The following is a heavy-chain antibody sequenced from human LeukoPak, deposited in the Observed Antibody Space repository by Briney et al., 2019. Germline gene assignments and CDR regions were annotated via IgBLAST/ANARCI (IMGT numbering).Heavy chain of an antibody. CDR1: GFNFDDYS. CDR2: ISWNSGSA. CDR3: AKDRTYSGYDALDY. J-gene: IGHJ4*02. V-gene: IGHV3-9*01. D-gene: IGHD5-12*01. Sequence: PGGSLRLSCAASGFNFDDYSMHSIRQAPGKGLEWVSGISWNSGSAGYADSVKGRFTISRDNAKNSLYLQMNSLRTEDTALYYCAKDRTYSGYDALDYWGQGTLVTVSS.